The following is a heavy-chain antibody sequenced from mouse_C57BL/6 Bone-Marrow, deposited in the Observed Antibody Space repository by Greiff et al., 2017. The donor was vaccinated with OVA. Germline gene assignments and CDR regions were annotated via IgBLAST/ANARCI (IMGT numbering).Heavy chain of an antibody. CDR3: ARGRFRYYLDY. J-gene: IGHJ2*01. D-gene: IGHD2-14*01. V-gene: IGHV1-72*01. CDR1: GYTFTSYW. Sequence: QVQLQQSGAELVKPGASVKLSCKASGYTFTSYWMHWVKQRPGRGLEWIGRIDPNSGGTKYNEKFKSKATLTVDKPSSTAYMQISSLTAEDSAVYYCARGRFRYYLDYWGQGTTLTVSS. CDR2: IDPNSGGT.